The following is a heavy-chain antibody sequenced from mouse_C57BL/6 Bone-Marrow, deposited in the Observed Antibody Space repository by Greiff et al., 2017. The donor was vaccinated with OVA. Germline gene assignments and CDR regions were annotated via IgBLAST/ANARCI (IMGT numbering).Heavy chain of an antibody. CDR3: ARYYYDYYVRY. V-gene: IGHV1-81*01. J-gene: IGHJ2*01. D-gene: IGHD2-3*01. CDR1: GYTFTSYG. CDR2: IYPRSGNT. Sequence: VKLVESGAELARPGASVKLSCKASGYTFTSYGISWVKQRTGQGLEWIGEIYPRSGNTYYNEKFKGKDTLTADKSSSTAYMELRSLTSEDSAVYFCARYYYDYYVRYWGQGTTLTVSS.